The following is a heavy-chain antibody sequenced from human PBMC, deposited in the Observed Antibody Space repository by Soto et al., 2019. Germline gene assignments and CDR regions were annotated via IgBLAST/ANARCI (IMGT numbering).Heavy chain of an antibody. CDR3: ARGWVNYGPLDF. D-gene: IGHD3-10*01. J-gene: IGHJ4*02. CDR1: GFTFRNYG. V-gene: IGHV3-30*03. CDR2: ISYDGTNK. Sequence: GGTLRLSCAGSGFTFRNYGMHWVRQVQGKGLEWVALISYDGTNKYYADSVKGRFTISRDNSKNTLYLQLNSVTPYVTAVYYCARGWVNYGPLDFWSQGTLVTVSS.